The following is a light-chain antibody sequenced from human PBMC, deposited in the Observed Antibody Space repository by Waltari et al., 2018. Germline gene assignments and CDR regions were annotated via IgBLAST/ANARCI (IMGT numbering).Light chain of an antibody. CDR1: TSNIGSNT. Sequence: QSVLTQPPSASGTPGQRVTISCSGSTSNIGSNTVNWYRQLPGTAPKLLIYTNNQGRPGVPDRFSGSKSGTSAPLAISGLQSEDEADYYCAAWDDSLIWVFGGGTKLTVL. CDR3: AAWDDSLIWV. V-gene: IGLV1-44*01. J-gene: IGLJ3*02. CDR2: TNN.